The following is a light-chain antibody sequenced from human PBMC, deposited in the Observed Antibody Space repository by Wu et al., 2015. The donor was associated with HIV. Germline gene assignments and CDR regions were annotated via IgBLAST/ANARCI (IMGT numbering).Light chain of an antibody. CDR3: QQYNNWPRT. Sequence: EIVMTQSPATLSVSPGERATLSCRASQSVSSNLAWHQQKPGQAPRLLIYVASTRATGIPARFSGSGSGTEFTLTISSMQSEDFAVYYCQQYNNWPRTFGQGTKVEIK. CDR2: VAS. J-gene: IGKJ1*01. V-gene: IGKV3-15*01. CDR1: QSVSSN.